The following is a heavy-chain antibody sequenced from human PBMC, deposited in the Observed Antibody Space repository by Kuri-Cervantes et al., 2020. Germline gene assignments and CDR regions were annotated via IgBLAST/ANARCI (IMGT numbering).Heavy chain of an antibody. V-gene: IGHV3-23*01. CDR3: AKDHSSDYYYFDY. CDR2: INNSGGST. J-gene: IGHJ4*02. CDR1: GFTFTSYA. Sequence: GESLKISCAASGFTFTSYAMSWVRQAPGKGLEWVSVINNSGGSTYYADSVKGRFTISRDNSKNTLYLQMNSLRAEDTAVYYCAKDHSSDYYYFDYWGQGTPVTVSS. D-gene: IGHD3-22*01.